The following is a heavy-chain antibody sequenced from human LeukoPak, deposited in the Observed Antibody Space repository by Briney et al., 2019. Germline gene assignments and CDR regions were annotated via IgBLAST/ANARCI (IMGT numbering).Heavy chain of an antibody. D-gene: IGHD6-13*01. CDR1: GYTFTGYY. V-gene: IGHV1-2*02. Sequence: GASVKVSCKASGYTFTGYYMHWVRQAPGQGLEWMGWINPNSGGTNYAQKFQGRVTMTRDTSISTAYMELSRLRSDDTAVYYCAIRIAAPGTANAFDIWGQGTMVTVSS. J-gene: IGHJ3*02. CDR2: INPNSGGT. CDR3: AIRIAAPGTANAFDI.